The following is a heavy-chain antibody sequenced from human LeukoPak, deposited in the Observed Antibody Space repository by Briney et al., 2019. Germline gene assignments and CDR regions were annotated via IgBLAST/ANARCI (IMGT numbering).Heavy chain of an antibody. J-gene: IGHJ4*02. CDR3: ARILDSAWGELGY. Sequence: PGGSLRLSCAGSGFSFSSYGMHWVRQAPGKGLEWMAFIRSDGSNKYYADSVKGRFTISRDNSKNTLYLQMISLRAEDTAVYYCARILDSAWGELGYWGQGTLVTVSS. V-gene: IGHV3-30*02. D-gene: IGHD6-19*01. CDR2: IRSDGSNK. CDR1: GFSFSSYG.